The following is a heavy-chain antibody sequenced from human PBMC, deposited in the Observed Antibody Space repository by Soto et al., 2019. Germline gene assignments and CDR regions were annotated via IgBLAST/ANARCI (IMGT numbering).Heavy chain of an antibody. CDR3: ARVRITIFGVATSHNDAFDI. D-gene: IGHD3-3*01. J-gene: IGHJ3*02. CDR2: INAGNGNT. CDR1: GYTFTSYA. Sequence: ASVKVSCKASGYTFTSYAMHWVRQAPGQRLEWMGWINAGNGNTKYSQKFQGRVTITRDTSASTAYMELSSLRSEDTAVYYCARVRITIFGVATSHNDAFDIWGQGTMVTVSS. V-gene: IGHV1-3*01.